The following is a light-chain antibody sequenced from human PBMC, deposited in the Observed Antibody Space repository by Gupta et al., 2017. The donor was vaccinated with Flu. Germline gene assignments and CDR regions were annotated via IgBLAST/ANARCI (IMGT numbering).Light chain of an antibody. CDR3: QSYDSSLSGGI. Sequence: QSVLTQPPSVSGAPGQRVTISCTGSSSNIGTGYDVHWYQQLPGTAPKLLIYANSDRPSGVPDRFSGSKSGTSASLVITGLQAEDEADYYCQSYDSSLSGGIFGTGTKVTVL. CDR2: ANS. CDR1: SSNIGTGYD. J-gene: IGLJ1*01. V-gene: IGLV1-40*01.